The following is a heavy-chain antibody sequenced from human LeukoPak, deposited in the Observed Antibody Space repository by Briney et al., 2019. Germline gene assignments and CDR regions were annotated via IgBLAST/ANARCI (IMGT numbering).Heavy chain of an antibody. CDR3: AKDRETGSSGWYFPFDS. CDR2: ISGRGGST. J-gene: IGHJ4*02. V-gene: IGHV3-23*01. D-gene: IGHD6-19*01. Sequence: PGGSLRLSCAASGFTFSSYSMNWVRQAPGKGLEWVSGISGRGGSTYYADSVKGRFAISRDNSKNTLYLQMNSLRAEDTAVYYCAKDRETGSSGWYFPFDSWGQGTLVTVSS. CDR1: GFTFSSYS.